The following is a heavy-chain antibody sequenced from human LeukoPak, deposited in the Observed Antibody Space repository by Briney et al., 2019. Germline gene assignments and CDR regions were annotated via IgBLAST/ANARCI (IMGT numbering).Heavy chain of an antibody. D-gene: IGHD6-19*01. Sequence: ASVKVSCKASGFTSASYGVTWVRQAPGQGLEWMGRISAYSGNTNYAQKFQGRVTMTTDTSTSTAYMELRSLTSDDTAVYYCASHSSGWYAYWGQGTLVTVSS. J-gene: IGHJ4*02. CDR1: GFTSASYG. CDR3: ASHSSGWYAY. CDR2: ISAYSGNT. V-gene: IGHV1-18*01.